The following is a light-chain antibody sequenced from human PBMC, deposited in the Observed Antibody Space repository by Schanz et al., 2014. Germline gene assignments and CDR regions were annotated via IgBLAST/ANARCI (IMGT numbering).Light chain of an antibody. J-gene: IGKJ2*01. Sequence: AIQLTQAPSSLSASVGDEVTITCRARQDISSFLVWFQQKQGKAPNLLIYGTSTLQTGVPSRFSGSDSGTNFTLTISSLQVEDSATYYCQQFLTAPYTFGQGT. CDR2: GTS. V-gene: IGKV1-13*02. CDR3: QQFLTAPYT. CDR1: QDISSF.